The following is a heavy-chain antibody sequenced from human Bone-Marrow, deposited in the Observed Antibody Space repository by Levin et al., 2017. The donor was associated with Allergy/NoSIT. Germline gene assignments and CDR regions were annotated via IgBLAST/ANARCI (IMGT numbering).Heavy chain of an antibody. D-gene: IGHD1-26*01. J-gene: IGHJ4*02. Sequence: GGSLRLSCAASGFSVVSNYMTWVRQAPGKGLEWLSVIRTGGITFYADSVKGRFTISRDNSKNTVYLQMNSLRAEDTAVYYCARDGGSYSYFDFWGQGTLVTVSS. CDR1: GFSVVSNY. CDR3: ARDGGSYSYFDF. V-gene: IGHV3-53*01. CDR2: IRTGGIT.